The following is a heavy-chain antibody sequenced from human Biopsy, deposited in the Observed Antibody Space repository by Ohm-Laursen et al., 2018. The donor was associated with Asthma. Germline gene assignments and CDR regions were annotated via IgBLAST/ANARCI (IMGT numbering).Heavy chain of an antibody. CDR3: VRGSSSWHHGPFHYYYGLDV. CDR2: TYYSGTT. Sequence: GTLSLTCSLSSGSGGYMRSGNYYWGWIRQPPGKGLEWIVSTYYSGTTYYNPSLESRVTVSADTSKNQFSLKLTSVTAADTAVYYCVRGSSSWHHGPFHYYYGLDVWGQGTTATVSS. J-gene: IGHJ6*02. D-gene: IGHD6-13*01. V-gene: IGHV4-39*01. CDR1: SGSGGYMRSGNYY.